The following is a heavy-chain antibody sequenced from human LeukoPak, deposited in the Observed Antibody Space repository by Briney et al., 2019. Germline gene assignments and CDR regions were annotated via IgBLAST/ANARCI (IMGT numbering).Heavy chain of an antibody. Sequence: SEILSLTCSVSGGSISSSSSYWGWIRRPPGKGLEWIATIHYSGGSNYNPSLKSRVTISVDASRNQFSLKLSSVTAADTAMYYCARHTSGSSLDYWGLGTLVTVSS. J-gene: IGHJ4*02. V-gene: IGHV4-39*01. CDR1: GGSISSSSSY. D-gene: IGHD6-6*01. CDR2: IHYSGGS. CDR3: ARHTSGSSLDY.